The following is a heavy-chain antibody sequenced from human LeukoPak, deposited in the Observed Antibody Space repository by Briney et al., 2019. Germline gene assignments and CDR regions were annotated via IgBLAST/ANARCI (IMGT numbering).Heavy chain of an antibody. CDR2: INPNSGVT. V-gene: IGHV1-2*02. CDR1: GGTFSSYD. D-gene: IGHD2/OR15-2a*01. J-gene: IGHJ4*02. CDR3: ARDFQTEAPDY. Sequence: ASVKVSCKASGGTFSSYDISWVRQAPGQGLEWMGWINPNSGVTDFAQKFQGRVTMTRDTSISTAYMELSRLTSDDTAVYYCARDFQTEAPDYWGQGTLVTVSS.